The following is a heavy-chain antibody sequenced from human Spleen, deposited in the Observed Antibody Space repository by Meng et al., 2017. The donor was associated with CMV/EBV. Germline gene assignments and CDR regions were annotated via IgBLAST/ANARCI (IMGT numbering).Heavy chain of an antibody. D-gene: IGHD6-6*01. J-gene: IGHJ4*02. CDR1: VGSFSGYY. Sequence: QVHLQSGGALRWKPSAHLSLTCAVYVGSFSGYYWSWIRQPPGKGLEWIGEINHSGSTNYNPSLKSRVTISVDTSKNQFSLKLSSVTAADTAVYYCARVVGYSSSSGGFFDYWGQGTLVTVSS. V-gene: IGHV4-34*01. CDR2: INHSGST. CDR3: ARVVGYSSSSGGFFDY.